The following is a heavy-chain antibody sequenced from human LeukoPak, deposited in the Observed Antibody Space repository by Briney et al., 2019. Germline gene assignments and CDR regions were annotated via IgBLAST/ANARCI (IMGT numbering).Heavy chain of an antibody. CDR2: INPNSGGT. D-gene: IGHD3-22*01. J-gene: IGHJ4*02. V-gene: IGHV1-2*02. CDR1: GYTFTSYY. CDR3: ARILRYYYDSSGSSDY. Sequence: ASVKVSCKASGYTFTSYYMHWVRQAPGQGLEWMGWINPNSGGTNYAQKFQGRVTMTRDTSISTAYMELSRLRSDDTAMYYCARILRYYYDSSGSSDYWGQGTLVTVSS.